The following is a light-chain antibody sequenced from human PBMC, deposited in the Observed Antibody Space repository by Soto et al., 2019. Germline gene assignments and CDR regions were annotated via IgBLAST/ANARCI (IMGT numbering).Light chain of an antibody. CDR1: QSLVDSDGNTF. CDR2: RVS. J-gene: IGKJ1*01. CDR3: MQGTAVWP. Sequence: DVVLTQSPLSLPVTLGQPASISCRSSQSLVDSDGNTFLAWLQQRPGQSPRRLIYRVSTRDSGVPDRFNGSGSGTTFTLKNSRVEAEDVGVYYCMQGTAVWPFGQGTKVEIK. V-gene: IGKV2-30*01.